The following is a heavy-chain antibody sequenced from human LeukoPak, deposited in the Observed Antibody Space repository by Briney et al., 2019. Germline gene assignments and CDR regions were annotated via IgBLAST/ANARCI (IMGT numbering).Heavy chain of an antibody. CDR2: ISSSSSYI. D-gene: IGHD6-13*01. CDR1: GFTFSSYS. V-gene: IGHV3-21*01. J-gene: IGHJ6*02. CDR3: ARDGPSSSWTYYYYGMGV. Sequence: PGGSLRLSCAASGFTFSSYSMNWVRQAPGKGLEWVSSISSSSSYIYYADSVKGRFTISRDNAKNSLYLQMNSLRAEDTAVYYCARDGPSSSWTYYYYGMGVWGQGTTVTVSS.